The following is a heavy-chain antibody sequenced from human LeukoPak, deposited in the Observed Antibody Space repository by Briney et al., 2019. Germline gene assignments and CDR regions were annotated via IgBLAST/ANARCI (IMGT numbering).Heavy chain of an antibody. J-gene: IGHJ2*01. CDR1: GFTFSNFA. Sequence: GGSLRLSCVASGFTFSNFALSWVRQAPGKGLEWVSAISGGGDGKYYADSVKGRFTISRDNSKNTLYLQMDSLRAKDTAVYSCARAAGVDSATAYYWYFDLWGRGTLVTVSS. CDR2: ISGGGDGK. V-gene: IGHV3-23*01. D-gene: IGHD2/OR15-2a*01. CDR3: ARAAGVDSATAYYWYFDL.